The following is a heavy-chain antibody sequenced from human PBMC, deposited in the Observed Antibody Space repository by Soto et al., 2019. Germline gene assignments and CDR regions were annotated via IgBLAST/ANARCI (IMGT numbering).Heavy chain of an antibody. D-gene: IGHD5-12*01. CDR3: ARRYHIVVPPT. CDR2: FYYDGRT. J-gene: IGHJ4*02. Sequence: SETLSLTCIVAGASFSEANYYWVWIRQPPGEGLEWIGSFYYDGRTYYNASLKSRVTISVDTSKNHFSLMLTSVTAADTAVYYCARRYHIVVPPTWGQGTLVTVSS. V-gene: IGHV4-39*02. CDR1: GASFSEANYY.